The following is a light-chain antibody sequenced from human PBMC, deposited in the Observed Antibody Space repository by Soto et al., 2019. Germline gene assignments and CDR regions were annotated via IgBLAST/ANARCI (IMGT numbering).Light chain of an antibody. Sequence: QSVLTQPASVSGSPGQSITISGTGTSSDVGSYNLVSWYQQHPGKAPKLMIYEGSKRPSGVSNRFSGSKSGNTASLTISGLQAEDEADYYCCSYAGSSTYVFGTGTRSPS. V-gene: IGLV2-23*01. CDR1: SSDVGSYNL. J-gene: IGLJ1*01. CDR3: CSYAGSSTYV. CDR2: EGS.